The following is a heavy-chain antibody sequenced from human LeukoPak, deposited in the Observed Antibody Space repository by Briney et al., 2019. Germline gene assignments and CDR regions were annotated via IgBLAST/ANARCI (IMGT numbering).Heavy chain of an antibody. Sequence: GGSLRLSCVASGFTFSSYSMNWVRQPPGKGPEWVSYISSDDTTIYYADSVKGRFTISRDNAKNSLYLQMNSLRDEDTAVYYCARDMWAPKWYFDLWGRGTLVTVSS. J-gene: IGHJ2*01. V-gene: IGHV3-48*02. CDR3: ARDMWAPKWYFDL. CDR2: ISSDDTTI. CDR1: GFTFSSYS. D-gene: IGHD1-26*01.